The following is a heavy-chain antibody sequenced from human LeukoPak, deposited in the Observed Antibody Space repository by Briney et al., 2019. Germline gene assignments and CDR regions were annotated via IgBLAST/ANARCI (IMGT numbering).Heavy chain of an antibody. V-gene: IGHV4-34*01. J-gene: IGHJ4*02. CDR1: GGSISSHY. CDR2: INHSGST. D-gene: IGHD3-16*01. Sequence: SETLSLTCTVSGGSISSHYWSWIRQPPGKGLEWIREINHSGSTNYNPSLKSRVTISVDTSKNQFSLKLSSVTAADTAVYYCARGRSLGYWGQGTLVTVSS. CDR3: ARGRSLGY.